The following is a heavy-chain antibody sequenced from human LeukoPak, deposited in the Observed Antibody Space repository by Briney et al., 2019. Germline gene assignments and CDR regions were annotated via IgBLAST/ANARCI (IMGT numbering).Heavy chain of an antibody. CDR1: GGSFSGYY. Sequence: SETLSLTCAVYGGSFSGYYWSWIRQPPGKGLEWIGEINHSGSTNYNPSLKSRVTISVDTSKNQFSLKLSSVTAADTAVYYCAREVVGERDVAEYYFDYWGQGTLVTVSS. CDR3: AREVVGERDVAEYYFDY. V-gene: IGHV4-34*01. CDR2: INHSGST. J-gene: IGHJ4*02. D-gene: IGHD1-26*01.